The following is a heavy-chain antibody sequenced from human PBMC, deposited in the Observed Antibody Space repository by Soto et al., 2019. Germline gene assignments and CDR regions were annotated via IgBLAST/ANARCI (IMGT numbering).Heavy chain of an antibody. Sequence: GGSLRLSCAASGFTVSSNYMSWVRQAPGKGLEWVSVIYSGGSTYYADSVKGRFTISRDNSKNTLYLQMNSLRAEDTAVYYCAREEKKQWQYYFDYWGQGTLVTVSS. CDR1: GFTVSSNY. CDR3: AREEKKQWQYYFDY. J-gene: IGHJ4*02. CDR2: IYSGGST. V-gene: IGHV3-53*01. D-gene: IGHD6-19*01.